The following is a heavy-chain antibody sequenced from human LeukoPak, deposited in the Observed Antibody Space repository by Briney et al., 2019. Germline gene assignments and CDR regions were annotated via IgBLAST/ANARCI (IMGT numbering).Heavy chain of an antibody. D-gene: IGHD6-19*01. CDR3: ARARGSAWYYFDY. V-gene: IGHV4-59*01. J-gene: IGHJ4*02. CDR1: GGSISSYY. Sequence: PSETLSLTCTVSGGSISSYYWSWIRQPPGKGLEWIGYIYYSGSTNYNPSLKSRVTISVDTSKNQFSLKLSSVTAADTAVYYCARARGSAWYYFDYWGQGTLVTVSS. CDR2: IYYSGST.